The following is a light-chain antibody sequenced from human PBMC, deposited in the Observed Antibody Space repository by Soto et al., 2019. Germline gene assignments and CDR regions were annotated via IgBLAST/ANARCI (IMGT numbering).Light chain of an antibody. CDR1: QSVISSY. CDR2: RAS. Sequence: EIVLTQSPGTLSLSPVERATLSCRASQSVISSYLAWYQQKPGQAPRLLIYRASSRATGIPDRFSGSGSGTDFTLTISRLEPEDFAVDYCQQYGSSPPEKTFGQGTKVEIK. J-gene: IGKJ1*01. V-gene: IGKV3-20*01. CDR3: QQYGSSPPEKT.